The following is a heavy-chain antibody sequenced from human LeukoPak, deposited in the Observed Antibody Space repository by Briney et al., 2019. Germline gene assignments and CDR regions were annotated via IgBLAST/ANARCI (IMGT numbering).Heavy chain of an antibody. CDR3: ARDGGIAVAGTPH. Sequence: SETLSLTRTVSGGSISSGSYYWSWIRQPAGKGLEWIGRIYTSGSTNYNPSLKSRVTISVDTSKNQFSLKLSSVTAADTAVYYCARDGGIAVAGTPHWGQGTLVTVSS. V-gene: IGHV4-61*02. CDR1: GGSISSGSYY. J-gene: IGHJ4*02. CDR2: IYTSGST. D-gene: IGHD6-19*01.